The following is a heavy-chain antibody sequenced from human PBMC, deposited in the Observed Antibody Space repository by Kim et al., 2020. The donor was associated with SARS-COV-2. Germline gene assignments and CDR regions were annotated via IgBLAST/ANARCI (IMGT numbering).Heavy chain of an antibody. CDR2: IYSGGST. D-gene: IGHD2-2*01. CDR1: GFTVSSNY. CDR3: ARDLIVVVPAAMSYYYGMDV. J-gene: IGHJ6*02. V-gene: IGHV3-53*01. Sequence: GGSLRLSCVASGFTVSSNYMSWVRQAPGKGLEWVSVIYSGGSTYYADSVKGRFTISRDNSKNTLYLQMNSLRAEDTAVYYCARDLIVVVPAAMSYYYGMDVWGQGTTVTVSS.